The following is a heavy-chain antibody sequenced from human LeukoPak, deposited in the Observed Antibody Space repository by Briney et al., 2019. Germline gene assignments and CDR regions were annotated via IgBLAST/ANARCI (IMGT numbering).Heavy chain of an antibody. V-gene: IGHV4-4*07. CDR2: IYTSGST. J-gene: IGHJ4*02. CDR3: ARGIEGYSYGYGGFDY. D-gene: IGHD5-18*01. Sequence: SETLSLTCTVSGGSISSYYWSWIRQPAGKGLEWIGRIYTSGSTNYNPSLKSRVTMSVDTSKNQFSLKLSSVTAADTAVYYCARGIEGYSYGYGGFDYWGQGTLVTVSS. CDR1: GGSISSYY.